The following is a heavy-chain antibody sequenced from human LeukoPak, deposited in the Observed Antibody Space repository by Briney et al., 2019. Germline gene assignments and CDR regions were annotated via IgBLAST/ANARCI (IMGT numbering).Heavy chain of an antibody. Sequence: GGSLRLSCAASGFTFRNDPMNWVRQAPGKGLEWVSQIRSDGSTIYYADSVKGRFTISRDNAKSSLYLQMNSLRAEYTAVYYCARDHDWAFAYFGQGTLVTVSS. CDR2: IRSDGSTI. CDR3: ARDHDWAFAY. V-gene: IGHV3-48*04. J-gene: IGHJ4*02. CDR1: GFTFRNDP. D-gene: IGHD3-9*01.